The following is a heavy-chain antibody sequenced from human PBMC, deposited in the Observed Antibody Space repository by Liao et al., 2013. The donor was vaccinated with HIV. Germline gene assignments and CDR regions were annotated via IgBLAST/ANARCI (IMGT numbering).Heavy chain of an antibody. CDR2: IYYSGST. CDR3: ARFRGLQFDY. CDR1: GGSMSSYY. V-gene: IGHV4-59*01. D-gene: IGHD4-11*01. Sequence: QVQLQESGPGLVKPSETLSLTCTVSGGSMSSYYWSWIRQPPGKGLEWIGYIYYSGSTNYNPSLKSRGTISIDTSKNQFSLKVSSVTAADTAVYYCARFRGLQFDYWGQGTLVTVSS. J-gene: IGHJ4*02.